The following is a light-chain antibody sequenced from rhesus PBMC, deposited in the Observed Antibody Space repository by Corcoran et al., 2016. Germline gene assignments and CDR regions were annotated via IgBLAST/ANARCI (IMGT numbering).Light chain of an antibody. V-gene: IGKV1-28*02. CDR2: DAS. J-gene: IGKJ1*01. CDR3: QQHNSHPWT. CDR1: QGISSY. Sequence: DIQMTQSPSSLSASVGDTVTITCRASQGISSYLNWFQQKPGKAPKLLIYDASSLESGVPSRFSGSGSGTEFTLTISSLQPEDFATYYCQQHNSHPWTFGQGTKVEIK.